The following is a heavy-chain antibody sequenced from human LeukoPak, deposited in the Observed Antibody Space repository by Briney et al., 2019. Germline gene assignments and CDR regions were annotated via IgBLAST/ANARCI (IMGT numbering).Heavy chain of an antibody. D-gene: IGHD2-8*01. V-gene: IGHV5-51*01. CDR3: AIAGKTPNSFDI. Sequence: GESLKISREASGFSPASNWMGFITNWIGWVRQVPGEGLEWIGIIYPGDSETIYSPSFQGQVSISADKSASIAYLQWSGLKASDTAMYYCAIAGKTPNSFDIWGQGTMVTVSS. J-gene: IGHJ3*02. CDR1: GFSPASNW. CDR2: IYPGDSET.